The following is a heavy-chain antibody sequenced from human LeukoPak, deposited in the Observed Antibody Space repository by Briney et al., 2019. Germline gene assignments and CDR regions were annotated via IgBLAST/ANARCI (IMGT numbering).Heavy chain of an antibody. CDR3: AKDAWRSSPDPGGYFDY. CDR2: ISGSGGST. Sequence: GGSLRLSCAASGFTFSSYAMSWVRQAPGKGLEWVSAISGSGGSTYYADSVKGRFTISRDNSKNTLYLQMNSLRAEDTAVYYCAKDAWRSSPDPGGYFDYWGQGTLVTVSS. V-gene: IGHV3-23*01. D-gene: IGHD3-10*01. J-gene: IGHJ4*02. CDR1: GFTFSSYA.